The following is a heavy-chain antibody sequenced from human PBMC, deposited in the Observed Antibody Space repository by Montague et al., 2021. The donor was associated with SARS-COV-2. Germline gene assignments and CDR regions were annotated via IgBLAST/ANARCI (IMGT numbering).Heavy chain of an antibody. J-gene: IGHJ4*02. V-gene: IGHV4-39*01. D-gene: IGHD2-2*01. CDR1: GDSISSGYFY. CDR3: ARHLAISGPAAVSDY. Sequence: SETLSPTCTVSGDSISSGYFYWGWIRQPPGKGLEWVGTIHYSGITYYXPSLKSRVTISVDTSRNQFSLKLSSVTAADTAIYYCARHLAISGPAAVSDYWGQGTLVTVSS. CDR2: IHYSGIT.